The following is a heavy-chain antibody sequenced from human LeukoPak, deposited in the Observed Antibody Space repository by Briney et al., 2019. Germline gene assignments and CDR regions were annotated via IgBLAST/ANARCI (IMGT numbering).Heavy chain of an antibody. CDR3: ARVDFWSGSDY. V-gene: IGHV4-4*07. CDR2: IYTSGST. CDR1: GGSISSCY. D-gene: IGHD3-3*01. Sequence: PSETLSLTCTVSGGSISSCYRSWIRQPAGKGLEWIGRIYTSGSTNYNPSLKSRVTMSVDTSKNQFSLKLSSVTAADTAVYYCARVDFWSGSDYWGQGTLVTVSP. J-gene: IGHJ4*02.